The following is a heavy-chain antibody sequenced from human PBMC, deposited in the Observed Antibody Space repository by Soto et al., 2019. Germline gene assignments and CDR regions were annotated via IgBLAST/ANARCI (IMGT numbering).Heavy chain of an antibody. CDR1: GGTFSSYG. J-gene: IGHJ4*02. Sequence: SVKVSCKASGGTFSSYGFSWVRQAPGQGLEWMGGTIPMYGTVSYAQKFQGRVTITADESTSTVYMELSSLRSEDTAVYYCARPQGRDGYKTDYWRQGTLVTVSS. D-gene: IGHD5-12*01. V-gene: IGHV1-69*13. CDR3: ARPQGRDGYKTDY. CDR2: TIPMYGTV.